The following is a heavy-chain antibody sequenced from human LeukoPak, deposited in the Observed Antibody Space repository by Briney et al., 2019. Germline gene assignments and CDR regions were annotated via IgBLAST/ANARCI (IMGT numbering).Heavy chain of an antibody. V-gene: IGHV3-23*01. Sequence: GGSLRLSCAASGFPFSSHAMSWVRQPPGKGLEWVAAISNGKTYYADSVRGRFAISRDDFTNTVYLHMNSLRDEDTALYHCVREAGYCAPVCVKTNWFDPWGQGTLVTVSS. CDR3: VREAGYCAPVCVKTNWFDP. CDR1: GFPFSSHA. CDR2: ISNGKT. D-gene: IGHD2-15*01. J-gene: IGHJ5*02.